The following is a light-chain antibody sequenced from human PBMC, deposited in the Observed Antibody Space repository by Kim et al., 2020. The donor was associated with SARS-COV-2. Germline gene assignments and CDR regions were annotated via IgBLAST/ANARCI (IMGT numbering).Light chain of an antibody. J-gene: IGKJ4*01. V-gene: IGKV3-11*01. Sequence: DIVLTQSPATLSLSPGERATLSCRASQSVGNRLAWYQQKPGQAPRLLIYDASNRATGIPARFSGSGSGTDFTLTISSLEPEDFAVYYCQQRSNWPPTFGGGTKVEIK. CDR1: QSVGNR. CDR3: QQRSNWPPT. CDR2: DAS.